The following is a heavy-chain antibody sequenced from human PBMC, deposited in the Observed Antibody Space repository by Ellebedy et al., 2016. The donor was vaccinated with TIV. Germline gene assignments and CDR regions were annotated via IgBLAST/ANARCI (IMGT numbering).Heavy chain of an antibody. CDR3: ARDFRSQPPLYQDY. V-gene: IGHV3-30-3*01. CDR1: GFTFSSYA. CDR2: ISYDGSNK. Sequence: GGSLRLSCAASGFTFSSYAMHWVRQAPGKGLEWVAVISYDGSNKYYADSVKGRFTISRDNSKNTLYLQMNSLRAEDTAVYYCARDFRSQPPLYQDYWGQGTLVTVSS. J-gene: IGHJ4*02. D-gene: IGHD2-2*02.